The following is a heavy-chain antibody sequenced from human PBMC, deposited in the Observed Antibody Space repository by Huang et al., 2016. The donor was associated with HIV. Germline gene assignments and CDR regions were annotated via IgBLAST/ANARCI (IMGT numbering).Heavy chain of an antibody. D-gene: IGHD3-3*01. CDR2: IYYSGSS. Sequence: QVQLQESGPGLVKPSQTLSLTCTVSGDSIRSGGYYWTWIRQSPAKGREWIGYIYYSGSSYYNPSLKSRVSISIDAFKNRVALKLKSVTVADTAVYYCARAPATHSVFFYWGQGTLVTVSA. V-gene: IGHV4-30-4*08. CDR1: GDSIRSGGYY. J-gene: IGHJ4*02. CDR3: ARAPATHSVFFY.